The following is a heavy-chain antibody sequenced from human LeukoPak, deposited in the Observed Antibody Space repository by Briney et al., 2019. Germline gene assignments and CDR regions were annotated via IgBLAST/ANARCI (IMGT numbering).Heavy chain of an antibody. CDR3: AREDSSGYLGY. J-gene: IGHJ4*02. CDR1: GGSVSSNIYY. V-gene: IGHV4-61*01. D-gene: IGHD3-22*01. CDR2: IYYSGST. Sequence: SETVSLTCTVSGGSVSSNIYYWHWIRQPPGKGLEWIGYIYYSGSTNYNPSLKSRVTISVDTSKHQFSLKLTSLTAADTAVYYCAREDSSGYLGYWGQGTLVTDSS.